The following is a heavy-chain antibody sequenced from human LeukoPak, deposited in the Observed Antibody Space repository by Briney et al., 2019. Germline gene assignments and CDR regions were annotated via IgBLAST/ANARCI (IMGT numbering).Heavy chain of an antibody. CDR3: TTRIVVVPAASYSYGMDV. D-gene: IGHD2-2*01. CDR1: GFTFSNAW. CDR2: IKSKTDGGTT. V-gene: IGHV3-15*01. Sequence: GGSLRLSCAASGFTFSNAWMSWVRQAPGKGLEWVGRIKSKTDGGTTDYAAPVKGRFTISRDDSKNTLYLQMNSLKTEDTAVYYCTTRIVVVPAASYSYGMDVWGQGTTVPVS. J-gene: IGHJ6*02.